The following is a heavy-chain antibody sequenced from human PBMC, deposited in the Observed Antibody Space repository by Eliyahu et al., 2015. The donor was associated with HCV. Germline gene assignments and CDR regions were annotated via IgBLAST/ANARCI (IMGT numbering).Heavy chain of an antibody. V-gene: IGHV5-51*01. CDR1: GYSFSNYW. D-gene: IGHD6-19*01. CDR3: AINGGGSGWYGYEY. Sequence: EVQLVQSGAEVKKPGESLKISCKGSGYSFSNYWIDXVXQMPGKGLEWMGIIYPFDSETRYSPSFQGQVTISADKSINTAYLQWSSLKASDTAMYYCAINGGGSGWYGYEYWGQGTLVTVSS. J-gene: IGHJ4*02. CDR2: IYPFDSET.